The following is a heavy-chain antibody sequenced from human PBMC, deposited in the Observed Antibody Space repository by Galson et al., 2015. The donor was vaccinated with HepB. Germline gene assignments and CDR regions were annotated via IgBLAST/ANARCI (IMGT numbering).Heavy chain of an antibody. CDR2: IGTAGDT. D-gene: IGHD3-16*01. J-gene: IGHJ3*02. CDR1: GFTFSSYD. Sequence: SLRLSCAASGFTFSSYDMHWVRQATGKGLEWVSAIGTAGDTYYPGSVKGRFTKGRFTISRENAKHSLYLQMNSLRAGDTAVYYCARGGHDAFDIWGPGTMVTVSS. V-gene: IGHV3-13*04. CDR3: ARGGHDAFDI.